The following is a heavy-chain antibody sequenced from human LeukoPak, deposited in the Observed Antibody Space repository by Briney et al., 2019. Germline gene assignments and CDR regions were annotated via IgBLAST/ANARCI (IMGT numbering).Heavy chain of an antibody. D-gene: IGHD3-10*01. CDR2: ISSSSSYI. CDR3: ARVDYYGSGSYTPLGY. CDR1: GFTFSSYS. V-gene: IGHV3-21*01. Sequence: GGSLRLSCAASGFTFSSYSMNWVRQAPGKGLEWVSSISSSSSYIYYADSVKGRFTISRDNAKNSLYLQMNSLRAEDTAVYYCARVDYYGSGSYTPLGYWGQGTRVTVSS. J-gene: IGHJ4*02.